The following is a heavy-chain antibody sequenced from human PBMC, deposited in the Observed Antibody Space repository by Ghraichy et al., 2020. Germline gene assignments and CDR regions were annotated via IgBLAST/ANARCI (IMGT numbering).Heavy chain of an antibody. CDR2: IRNSGATI. Sequence: GGSLRLSCAASGFIFSDSYMSWIRQAPGKGLEWIAYIRNSGATIYYRDSMKGRFTISRDNTKDLLYLHMNSLRADDTAVYYCVRGYYYDTSGPKYYFDSWSQGTLVTVSS. J-gene: IGHJ4*02. D-gene: IGHD3-22*01. CDR1: GFIFSDSY. CDR3: VRGYYYDTSGPKYYFDS. V-gene: IGHV3-11*01.